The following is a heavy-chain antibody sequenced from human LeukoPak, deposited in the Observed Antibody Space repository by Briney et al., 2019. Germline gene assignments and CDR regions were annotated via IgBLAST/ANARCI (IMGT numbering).Heavy chain of an antibody. CDR2: IYYSGNT. Sequence: SETLSLTCTVSGGYLSRYYWSCIRQPPGKGLECSGYIYYSGNTNYNPPLKSRVTISVDRSKKQFSLKLSSVTAADTAVYYCARVGGSGEDAFDLGGQGTMVTVSS. D-gene: IGHD3-16*01. J-gene: IGHJ3*01. V-gene: IGHV4-59*01. CDR1: GGYLSRYY. CDR3: ARVGGSGEDAFDL.